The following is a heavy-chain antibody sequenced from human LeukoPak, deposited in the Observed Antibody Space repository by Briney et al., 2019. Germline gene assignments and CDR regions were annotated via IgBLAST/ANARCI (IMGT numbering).Heavy chain of an antibody. D-gene: IGHD3-10*01. CDR1: GGSISSYY. CDR2: IYYSGST. Sequence: SETLSLACTVSGGSISSYYWGWIRQPPGKGLEWIGYIYYSGSTNYDPSLKSRVTISVDTSKNQFSLKLSSVTAADTAVYYCARGTRFDYWGQGTLVTVSS. J-gene: IGHJ4*02. CDR3: ARGTRFDY. V-gene: IGHV4-59*01.